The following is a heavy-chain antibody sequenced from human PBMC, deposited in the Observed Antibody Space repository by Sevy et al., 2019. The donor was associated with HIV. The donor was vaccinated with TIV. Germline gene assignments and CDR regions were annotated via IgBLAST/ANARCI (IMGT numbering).Heavy chain of an antibody. V-gene: IGHV3-23*01. Sequence: GGSLRLSCAASGFTFSSYTMSWVRQAPGKGLEWVSAISGSGGSTYYADSVKGRFTISRDNSKNTLYLQMNSLGAEDTAVYYCAKTGGDTAIIDIWGQGTMVTVSS. J-gene: IGHJ3*02. D-gene: IGHD5-18*01. CDR2: ISGSGGST. CDR1: GFTFSSYT. CDR3: AKTGGDTAIIDI.